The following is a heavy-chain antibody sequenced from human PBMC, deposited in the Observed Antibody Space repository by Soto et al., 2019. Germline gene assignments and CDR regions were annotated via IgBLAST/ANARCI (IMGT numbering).Heavy chain of an antibody. J-gene: IGHJ6*02. CDR3: ARAMGDWGTYYYYYGMDV. V-gene: IGHV4-59*01. CDR1: GDAMSSNY. D-gene: IGHD3-16*01. Sequence: QVQLQESGPGLVRPSETLSLTCTVSGDAMSSNYWSWIRQPPGKGLEWIGYVYYAGATSYNPSLKSRVTISVDTSKNQFSLKLSSVTAADTAVYYCARAMGDWGTYYYYYGMDVWGQGTTVTFSS. CDR2: VYYAGAT.